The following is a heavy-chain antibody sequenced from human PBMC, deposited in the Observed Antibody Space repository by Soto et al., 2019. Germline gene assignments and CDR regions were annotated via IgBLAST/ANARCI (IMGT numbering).Heavy chain of an antibody. CDR3: ASPYGDLDYLDY. D-gene: IGHD4-17*01. V-gene: IGHV1-69*02. Sequence: QVQLVQSGAEVKKPGSSVKVSCKASGGTFSSYTISWVRQAPGQGLEWMGRIIPILGIANYAQKFQGRVTITADKSTSTAYMELSSLRSEDTAVYYCASPYGDLDYLDYWGQGTLVTVSS. CDR1: GGTFSSYT. J-gene: IGHJ4*02. CDR2: IIPILGIA.